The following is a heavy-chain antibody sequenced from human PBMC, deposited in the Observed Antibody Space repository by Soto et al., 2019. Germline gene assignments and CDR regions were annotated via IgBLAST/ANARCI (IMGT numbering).Heavy chain of an antibody. CDR3: ARNVLQEYSSAAFDI. CDR2: ISYDGSNK. D-gene: IGHD6-19*01. J-gene: IGHJ3*02. V-gene: IGHV3-30-3*01. CDR1: GFTFSSYA. Sequence: QVQLVESGGGVVQPGRSLRLSCAASGFTFSSYAMHWVRQAPGKGLEWVAVISYDGSNKYYADSVKGRFTISRDNSKNTLYLQMNRLRAEDTAVYYCARNVLQEYSSAAFDIWGQGTMVTVSS.